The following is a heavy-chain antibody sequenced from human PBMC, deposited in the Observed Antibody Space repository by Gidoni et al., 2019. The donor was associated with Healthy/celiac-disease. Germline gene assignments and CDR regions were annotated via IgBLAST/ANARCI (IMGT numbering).Heavy chain of an antibody. V-gene: IGHV3-7*01. CDR2: IKQEGSEK. CDR1: GFPFSSYW. D-gene: IGHD5-12*01. J-gene: IGHJ6*02. Sequence: EVQLVESGVGLVQPGGSLRLSCAASGFPFSSYWMSWVRQAPGQGLEWGANIKQEGSEKYYVDSVKGRFTISRENAKNSLYLQMNSLRAEDTAVYYCARFKGGYGRDGYYYYYGMDVWGQGTTVTVSS. CDR3: ARFKGGYGRDGYYYYYGMDV.